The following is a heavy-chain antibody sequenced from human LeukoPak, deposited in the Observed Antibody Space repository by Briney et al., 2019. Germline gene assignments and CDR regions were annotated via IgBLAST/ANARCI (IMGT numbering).Heavy chain of an antibody. V-gene: IGHV1-8*01. Sequence: ASVKVSCKASGYTFTSYDINWVRQATGQGLEWMGWMNPNSGNTGYAQKFQGRVTMTRNTSISTAYMELSSLRSEDTAVYYCARRGRYCSGGSCYSRFDYWGQGTLVTVSS. J-gene: IGHJ4*02. CDR1: GYTFTSYD. D-gene: IGHD2-15*01. CDR3: ARRGRYCSGGSCYSRFDY. CDR2: MNPNSGNT.